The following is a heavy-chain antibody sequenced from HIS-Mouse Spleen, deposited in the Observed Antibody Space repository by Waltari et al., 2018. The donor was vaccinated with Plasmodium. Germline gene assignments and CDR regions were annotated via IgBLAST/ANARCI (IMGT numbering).Heavy chain of an antibody. CDR3: ARGGYSSSSYYFDY. CDR2: IYYSGST. Sequence: QVQLQESGPGLVKPSETLSLTCTVSGGSISSYYWSWIRQPPGKGLEWIGYIYYSGSTNYNPSRKSRVTISVDKSKNQFSLKLSSVTAADTAVYYCARGGYSSSSYYFDYWGQGTVVTVSS. V-gene: IGHV4-59*01. J-gene: IGHJ4*02. D-gene: IGHD6-6*01. CDR1: GGSISSYY.